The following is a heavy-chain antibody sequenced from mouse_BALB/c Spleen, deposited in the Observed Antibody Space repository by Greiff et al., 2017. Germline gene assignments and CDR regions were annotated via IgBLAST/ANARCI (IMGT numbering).Heavy chain of an antibody. Sequence: VKLQQSGAELAKPGASVKMSCKASGYTFTSYWMHWVKQRPGQGLEWIGYINPSTGYTEYNQKFKDKATLTADKSSSTAYMQLSSLTSEDSAVYYCARFYYRYDYWGQGTTLTVSS. CDR3: ARFYYRYDY. CDR2: INPSTGYT. V-gene: IGHV1-7*01. D-gene: IGHD2-14*01. CDR1: GYTFTSYW. J-gene: IGHJ2*01.